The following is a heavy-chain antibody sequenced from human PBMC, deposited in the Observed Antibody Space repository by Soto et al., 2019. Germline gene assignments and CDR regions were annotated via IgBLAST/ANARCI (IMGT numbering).Heavy chain of an antibody. CDR3: AKCHYGSGSYYKGSWYFDL. CDR2: ISYDGSNE. CDR1: GFTFSHYD. D-gene: IGHD3-10*01. Sequence: QVQLVESGGGVVQPGRSLRLSCAASGFTFSHYDIHWVRQAPGKGLEWVAIISYDGSNEYYADSVKGRFAISRDNSKNTLYLQMNSLRAEDAAVYYCAKCHYGSGSYYKGSWYFDLWGRGTLVTVSS. J-gene: IGHJ2*01. V-gene: IGHV3-30*18.